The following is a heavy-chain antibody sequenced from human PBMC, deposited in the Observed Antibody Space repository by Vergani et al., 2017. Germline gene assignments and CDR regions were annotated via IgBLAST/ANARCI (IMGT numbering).Heavy chain of an antibody. CDR2: INPNSGGT. Sequence: QVQLVQSGAEVKKPGASVKVSCKASGYTFTSYYMHWVRQAPGQGLEWMGWINPNSGGTNYAQKFQGRVTMTRDTSISTAYMELSRLRSDDTAVYYCAREDSGSYSVDGMDVWGQGTTVTVSS. V-gene: IGHV1-2*02. CDR3: AREDSGSYSVDGMDV. D-gene: IGHD1-26*01. J-gene: IGHJ6*02. CDR1: GYTFTSYY.